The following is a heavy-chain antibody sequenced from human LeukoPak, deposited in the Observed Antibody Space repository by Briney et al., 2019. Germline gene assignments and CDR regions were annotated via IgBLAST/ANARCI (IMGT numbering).Heavy chain of an antibody. V-gene: IGHV3-30*18. CDR1: GFTFSSYG. J-gene: IGHJ4*02. Sequence: GGSLRLSCAASGFTFSSYGMHWVRQAPGKGLEWVAVISYDGSNKYYADSVKGRFTISRDNSKNTLYLQMNSLRAEDMAVYYCAKTHYYDSSGYYPFDYWGQGTLVTVSS. CDR3: AKTHYYDSSGYYPFDY. CDR2: ISYDGSNK. D-gene: IGHD3-22*01.